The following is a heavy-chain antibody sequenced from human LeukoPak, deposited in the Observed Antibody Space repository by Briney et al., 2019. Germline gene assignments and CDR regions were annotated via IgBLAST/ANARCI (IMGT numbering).Heavy chain of an antibody. CDR1: GGSISSGGYY. CDR2: IYYSGST. V-gene: IGHV4-31*03. Sequence: PSETLSLTCTVSGGSISSGGYYWSWIRQHPGKGLEWIGYIYYSGSTYYNPSLKSRVTISVDTSKNQFSLKLSSVTAADTAVYYCARLNHLWFGTTQDYWGQGTLVTVSS. D-gene: IGHD3-10*01. J-gene: IGHJ4*02. CDR3: ARLNHLWFGTTQDY.